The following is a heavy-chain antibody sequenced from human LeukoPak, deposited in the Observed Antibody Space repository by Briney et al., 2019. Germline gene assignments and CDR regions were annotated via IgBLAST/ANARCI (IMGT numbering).Heavy chain of an antibody. CDR3: AKGKTSGWDQDAFDI. J-gene: IGHJ3*02. D-gene: IGHD6-19*01. Sequence: GGSLRLSCAAAGFTFSSYAMSWVRQAPGKGLEWVSLIIATGCSTYYADSVKGRFAISRDNSKNTLYLQLNSLRVEDTAVYYCAKGKTSGWDQDAFDIWGQGTMVTVSS. V-gene: IGHV3-23*01. CDR2: IIATGCST. CDR1: GFTFSSYA.